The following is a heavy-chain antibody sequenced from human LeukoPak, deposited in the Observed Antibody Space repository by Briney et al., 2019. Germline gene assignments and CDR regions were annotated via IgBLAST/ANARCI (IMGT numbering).Heavy chain of an antibody. CDR3: ARDRYYYDTSAYYSAFET. CDR2: IFTSGIISGNT. Sequence: SETLSLTCTVSGGSTSSYYWSWIRQPPGKGLEWIGRIFTSGIISGNTNYNPSLESLVTMSVDASKNQFFLKLTSVTAADTAIYYCARDRYYYDTSAYYSAFETWGQGTMVTVSS. CDR1: GGSTSSYY. V-gene: IGHV4-4*07. D-gene: IGHD3-22*01. J-gene: IGHJ3*02.